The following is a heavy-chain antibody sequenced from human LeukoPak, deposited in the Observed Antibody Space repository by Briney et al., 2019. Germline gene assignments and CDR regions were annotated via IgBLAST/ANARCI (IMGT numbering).Heavy chain of an antibody. CDR3: VRDDGSYGVDY. Sequence: GGSLRLSCAAPGFTFSSHWMHWVRQAPGKGLVCVARIKSDGTYRDYGDSVRGRFTISRDNAKDTLYLQMNSLRAEDTAVYYCVRDDGSYGVDYWGQGTPVTVSS. J-gene: IGHJ4*02. V-gene: IGHV3-74*01. D-gene: IGHD4-17*01. CDR2: IKSDGTYR. CDR1: GFTFSSHW.